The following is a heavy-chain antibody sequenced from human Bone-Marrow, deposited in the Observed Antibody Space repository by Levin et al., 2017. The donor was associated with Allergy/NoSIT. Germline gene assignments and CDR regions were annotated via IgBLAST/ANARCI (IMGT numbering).Heavy chain of an antibody. J-gene: IGHJ6*02. CDR1: GFTFSSYG. V-gene: IGHV3-33*01. CDR2: IWYDGSNK. D-gene: IGHD6-6*01. CDR3: ARSSSSSGDYYYYGMDV. Sequence: GGSLRLSCAASGFTFSSYGMHWVRQAPGKGLEWVAVIWYDGSNKYYADSVKGRFTISRDNSKNTLYLQMNSLRAEDTAVYYCARSSSSSGDYYYYGMDVWGQGTTVTVSS.